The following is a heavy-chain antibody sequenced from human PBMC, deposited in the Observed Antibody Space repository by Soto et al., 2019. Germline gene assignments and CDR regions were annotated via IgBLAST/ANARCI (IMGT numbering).Heavy chain of an antibody. Sequence: EVQLLESGGGLVQPGGSLRLSCAASGFTFSSYAMSWVRQAPGKGLAWVSAISGSGGSTYYADSVKGRFTISRDNSKNTLYLQMNSLRAVDTAVYYCAKARAAGTWSYYGMDVWGQGTTVTVSS. D-gene: IGHD6-13*01. CDR1: GFTFSSYA. J-gene: IGHJ6*02. CDR3: AKARAAGTWSYYGMDV. CDR2: ISGSGGST. V-gene: IGHV3-23*01.